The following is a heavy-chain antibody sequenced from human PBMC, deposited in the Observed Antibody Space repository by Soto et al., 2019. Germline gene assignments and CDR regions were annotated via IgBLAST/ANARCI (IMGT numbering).Heavy chain of an antibody. J-gene: IGHJ4*02. CDR2: IYHSGST. CDR1: GASIISTTSHNW. D-gene: IGHD1-26*01. Sequence: QVHLQESGPGLVRPSGTLSLTCAVSGASIISTTSHNWWSWVRQPPGKGLEWIGEIYHSGSTNYNPSLKSRVTMSVDKSTNQCSLRLTSVTAADTAVYYCARMVGATLVDFWGQGTLVTVSS. V-gene: IGHV4-4*02. CDR3: ARMVGATLVDF.